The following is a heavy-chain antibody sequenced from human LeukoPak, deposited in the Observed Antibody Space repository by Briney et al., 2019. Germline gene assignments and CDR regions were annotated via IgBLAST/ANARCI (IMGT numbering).Heavy chain of an antibody. CDR1: GGAISSSSYY. D-gene: IGHD6-13*01. J-gene: IGHJ4*02. CDR3: ARDSLTFYSSSSGTDDY. CDR2: IYYSGST. Sequence: PSETLSLTCTVSGGAISSSSYYWGWIRQPPGKGLEWIGSIYYSGSTYYNPSLKSRVTISVDTSKNQFSLKLSSVTAADTAVYYCARDSLTFYSSSSGTDDYWGQGTLVTVSS. V-gene: IGHV4-39*07.